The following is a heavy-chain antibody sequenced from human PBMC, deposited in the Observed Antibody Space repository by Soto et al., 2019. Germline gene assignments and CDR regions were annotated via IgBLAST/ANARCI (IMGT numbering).Heavy chain of an antibody. CDR2: ISWDGGST. V-gene: IGHV3-43*01. D-gene: IGHD3-10*01. Sequence: GGSLRLSCAASGFTFDDYTMHWVRQAPGKGLEWVSLISWDGGSTYYADSVKGRFTISRDNSKNSLYLQMNSLRTEDTALYYCAKDILSNYYYYYGMDVWGQGTTVTVSS. CDR1: GFTFDDYT. J-gene: IGHJ6*02. CDR3: AKDILSNYYYYYGMDV.